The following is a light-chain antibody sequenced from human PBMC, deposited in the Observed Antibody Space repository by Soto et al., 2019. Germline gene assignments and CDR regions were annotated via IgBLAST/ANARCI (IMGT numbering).Light chain of an antibody. J-gene: IGKJ5*01. V-gene: IGKV3-11*01. CDR2: DAS. CDR1: QSVSSY. Sequence: EIVLTQSPATLSLSPGERATLSCRTSQSVSSYFAWYQQKPGRAPRLLIYDASNRATGIPTMFIGSGSGTDFTLTISSQEPEDFAVYYCQQRSNWPIPFGQGTRLEI. CDR3: QQRSNWPIP.